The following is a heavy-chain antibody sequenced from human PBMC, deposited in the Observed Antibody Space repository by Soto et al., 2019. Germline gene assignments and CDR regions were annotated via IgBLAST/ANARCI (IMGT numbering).Heavy chain of an antibody. V-gene: IGHV4-30-2*01. Sequence: SETLSLTCAVSGGSISSGGYSWSWIRQPPGKGLEWIGYIYHSGSTYYNPSLKSRVTISVDRSKNQFSLKLNSVTAADTAVDYCARGVYYYDSSGYYFDYWGQGTLVTVSS. CDR2: IYHSGST. CDR3: ARGVYYYDSSGYYFDY. D-gene: IGHD3-22*01. J-gene: IGHJ4*02. CDR1: GGSISSGGYS.